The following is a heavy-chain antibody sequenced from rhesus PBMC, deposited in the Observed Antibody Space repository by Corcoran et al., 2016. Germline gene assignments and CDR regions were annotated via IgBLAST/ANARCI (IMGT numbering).Heavy chain of an antibody. CDR2: IYGGSGST. CDR1: GYSISRGYG. D-gene: IGHD4-23*01. J-gene: IGHJ1*01. CDR3: ARDSWTVTSGGQYFEF. Sequence: QVQLQESGPGLVKPSETLSLTCAVSGYSISRGYGWGWILPPPGQGLVWIGQIYGGSGSTYYNPSLKSRVTVSKDTSKNQFSLKLSSVTAADTAVYYCARDSWTVTSGGQYFEFWGQGALVTVSS. V-gene: IGHV4-127*01.